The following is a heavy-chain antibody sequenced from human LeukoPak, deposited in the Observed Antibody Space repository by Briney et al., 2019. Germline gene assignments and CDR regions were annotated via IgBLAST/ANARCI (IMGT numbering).Heavy chain of an antibody. J-gene: IGHJ5*02. V-gene: IGHV3-7*01. CDR1: GFTFSSYW. Sequence: GGSLRLSCAASGFTFSSYWMSWVRQAPGKGLEWVANIKQDGSEKYYVDSVKGRFTISRDNAKNSLYLQMNSPRAEDTAVYYCARDDCSSISCYHNWFDPWGQGTLVTVSS. D-gene: IGHD2-2*01. CDR3: ARDDCSSISCYHNWFDP. CDR2: IKQDGSEK.